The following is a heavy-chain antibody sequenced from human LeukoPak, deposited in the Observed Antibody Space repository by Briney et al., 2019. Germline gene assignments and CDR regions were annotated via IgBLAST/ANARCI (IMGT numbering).Heavy chain of an antibody. CDR1: GGSITNTNY. V-gene: IGHV4-4*02. J-gene: IGHJ4*02. CDR2: VNLQGST. D-gene: IGHD4-17*01. CDR3: ARVIYGDYWDFDY. Sequence: SGTLSLTCGVSGGSITNTNYWTWVRQPPGKGLEWIGEVNLQGSTNYNPSLMGRVAIAVDTSENHISLQLTSVTAADTAVYYCARVIYGDYWDFDYWGQGTLVTVSS.